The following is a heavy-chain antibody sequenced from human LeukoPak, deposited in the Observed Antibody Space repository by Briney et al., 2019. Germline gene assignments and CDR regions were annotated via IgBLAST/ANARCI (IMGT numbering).Heavy chain of an antibody. Sequence: GSLRLSCAASGFAFSSYDMNWVRPAAGKGLERVSQISGTGDNSDYADSVKGRFTISRDNSKRTLYLQLNNLRVEDTAIYYCAFPAHHWLVRGAFDIWGQGTVVTVSS. CDR3: AFPAHHWLVRGAFDI. CDR1: GFAFSSYD. D-gene: IGHD6-19*01. J-gene: IGHJ3*02. V-gene: IGHV3-23*01. CDR2: ISGTGDNS.